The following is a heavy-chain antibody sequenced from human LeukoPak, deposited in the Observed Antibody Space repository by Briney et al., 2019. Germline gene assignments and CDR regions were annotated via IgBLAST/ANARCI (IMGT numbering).Heavy chain of an antibody. Sequence: PSETLSLTCTVSGGSISSYYWSWIRQPPGKGLEWIGYIYYSGSTNYNPSLKSRVTISVDTSKNQFSLKLSSVTAADTAVYYCARDGDSSGYSGGPQNAFDIWGQGTMVTVSS. CDR2: IYYSGST. J-gene: IGHJ3*02. V-gene: IGHV4-59*01. CDR3: ARDGDSSGYSGGPQNAFDI. CDR1: GGSISSYY. D-gene: IGHD3-22*01.